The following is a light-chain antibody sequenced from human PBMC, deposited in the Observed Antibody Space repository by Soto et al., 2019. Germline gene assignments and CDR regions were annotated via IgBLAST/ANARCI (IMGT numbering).Light chain of an antibody. CDR1: SSDVGGYNY. CDR3: SSCTTSRTHNYV. CDR2: EVS. Sequence: SALTQPASVSGSPGQSITISCTGTSSDVGGYNYVSWYQQHPGKAPKLMIYEVSNRPSGVYNRFSGSKSGNTASLTISGLQAEDEADYYCSSCTTSRTHNYVFGNGTKVTV. J-gene: IGLJ1*01. V-gene: IGLV2-14*01.